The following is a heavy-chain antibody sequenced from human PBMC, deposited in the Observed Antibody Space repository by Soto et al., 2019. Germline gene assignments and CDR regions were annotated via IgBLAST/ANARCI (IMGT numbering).Heavy chain of an antibody. Sequence: QVQLVESGGGVVQPGRSLRLSCAASGFTFSSYGMHWVRQAPGKGLEWVAVISYDGNNKFYADSVKGRFSISRDNSKNTLFLQMNSLRAEDTAVYYCAKLGSAAVTTNQNPTGYWGQGAMVTVSS. CDR3: AKLGSAAVTTNQNPTGY. D-gene: IGHD2-2*01. V-gene: IGHV3-30*18. CDR2: ISYDGNNK. CDR1: GFTFSSYG. J-gene: IGHJ4*02.